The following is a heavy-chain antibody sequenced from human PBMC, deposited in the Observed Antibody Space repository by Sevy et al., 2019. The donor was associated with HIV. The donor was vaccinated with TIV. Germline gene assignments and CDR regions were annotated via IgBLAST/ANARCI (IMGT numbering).Heavy chain of an antibody. V-gene: IGHV3-21*01. J-gene: IGHJ3*02. Sequence: GGSLRLSCAASGFTFSSYSMNWVRQAPGKGLEWVSSISSSSSYIYYADSVKGRFTISRDNAKNSLYLQMNSLRAEDTAVYYCARATGTEALDAFDIWGQGTMVTVSS. CDR1: GFTFSSYS. D-gene: IGHD1-1*01. CDR2: ISSSSSYI. CDR3: ARATGTEALDAFDI.